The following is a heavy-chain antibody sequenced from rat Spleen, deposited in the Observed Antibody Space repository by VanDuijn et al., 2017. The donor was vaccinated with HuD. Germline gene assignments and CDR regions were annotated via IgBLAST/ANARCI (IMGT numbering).Heavy chain of an antibody. CDR2: ITNASGRT. V-gene: IGHV5S23*01. CDR1: GFTFSDFD. CDR3: TRGTYFRH. D-gene: IGHD4-6*01. Sequence: EVQLVESGGGLVQPGRSLKLSCAASGFTFSDFDMAWVRQAPTKGLEWVASITNASGRTYYPDSVKGRFTISRDIAKSTLYLQMNDLRSEDTATYYCTRGTYFRHWGQGVMVTVSS. J-gene: IGHJ2*01.